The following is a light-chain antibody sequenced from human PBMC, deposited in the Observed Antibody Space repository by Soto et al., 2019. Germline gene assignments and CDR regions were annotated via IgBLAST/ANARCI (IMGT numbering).Light chain of an antibody. Sequence: EIVMTQSPATLSVSPGERATLSCRASQSVSSNLAWYQQKPGRAPRLLIYGASTRATGMPARFSGSGSGTEFTLTTSSLQSEVFAVYYCHQYNDWPPTFGQGTKVEIK. V-gene: IGKV3-15*01. J-gene: IGKJ1*01. CDR2: GAS. CDR3: HQYNDWPPT. CDR1: QSVSSN.